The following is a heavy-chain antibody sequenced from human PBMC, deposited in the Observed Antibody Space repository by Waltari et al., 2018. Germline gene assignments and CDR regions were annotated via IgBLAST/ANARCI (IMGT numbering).Heavy chain of an antibody. D-gene: IGHD3-22*01. CDR3: ARHSSGYYYYLDY. J-gene: IGHJ4*02. Sequence: QVQLQESGPGLVRPSETLSLTCAVSGYSISSGYYWGWIGQSPGKGLEWFGFIYHSGSTYFNPSLKSRVTISVDTSKNQFFLKLNSVTAADTAVYHCARHSSGYYYYLDYWGQGTLVTVSS. CDR2: IYHSGST. V-gene: IGHV4-38-2*01. CDR1: GYSISSGYY.